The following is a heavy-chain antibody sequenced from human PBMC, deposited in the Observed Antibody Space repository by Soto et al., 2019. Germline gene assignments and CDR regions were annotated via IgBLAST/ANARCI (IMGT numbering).Heavy chain of an antibody. CDR1: GGSISSYY. CDR3: ARESYGDYGSTPVDYYYYGMDV. V-gene: IGHV4-59*01. J-gene: IGHJ6*02. CDR2: IFYSGST. D-gene: IGHD4-17*01. Sequence: TSETLSLTCTVSGGSISSYYWSWIRQPPGKGLEWIGYIFYSGSTNYNPSLKSRVTISVDTSKNHFSLNLSSLTAADTAVFYCARESYGDYGSTPVDYYYYGMDVWGQGTTVTVSS.